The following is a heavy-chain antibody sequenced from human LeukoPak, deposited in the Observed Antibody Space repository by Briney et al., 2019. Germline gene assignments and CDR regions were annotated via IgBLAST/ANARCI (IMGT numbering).Heavy chain of an antibody. V-gene: IGHV3-7*01. CDR2: IKQDGSEK. D-gene: IGHD6-19*01. Sequence: GGSLRLSCAASGFTFSSYWMSWVRQAPGKGLEWVANIKQDGSEKYYVDSVKGRFTISRDNAKNSLYLQMNSLRAEDTAVYYCARAAYSSGRVFDYWGQGTLVTVSS. CDR3: ARAAYSSGRVFDY. CDR1: GFTFSSYW. J-gene: IGHJ4*02.